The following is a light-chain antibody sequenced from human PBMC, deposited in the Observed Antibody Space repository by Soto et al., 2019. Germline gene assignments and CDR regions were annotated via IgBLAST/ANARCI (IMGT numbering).Light chain of an antibody. J-gene: IGKJ1*01. CDR2: GTS. Sequence: EIVLTQSPGTLSLSPGERATLSCRASQSVSSSYSAWYQQKPGQAPRLLIYGTSSRATAIPDRFSGGGSGTDFTLTISRLEPEDFAVYYCQQYGSSSWTFGQGTKVEIK. CDR3: QQYGSSSWT. V-gene: IGKV3-20*01. CDR1: QSVSSSY.